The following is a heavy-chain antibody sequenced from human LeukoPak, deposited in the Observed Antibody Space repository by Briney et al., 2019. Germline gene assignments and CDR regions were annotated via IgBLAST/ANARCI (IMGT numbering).Heavy chain of an antibody. CDR1: GGSITSSY. CDR2: IYYSGST. Sequence: SETLSLTCTVSGGSITSSYWSWIRQPPGKGLEWIGHIYYSGSTNYNPSLKSRVTISVDTSKNQFSLKLSSVTAADTAVYYCARDILTGYSDDAFDIWGQGTMVTVSS. V-gene: IGHV4-59*01. J-gene: IGHJ3*02. D-gene: IGHD3-9*01. CDR3: ARDILTGYSDDAFDI.